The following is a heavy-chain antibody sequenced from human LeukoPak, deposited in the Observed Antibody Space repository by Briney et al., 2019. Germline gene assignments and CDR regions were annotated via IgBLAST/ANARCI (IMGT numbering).Heavy chain of an antibody. CDR2: MKQDGSEK. V-gene: IGHV3-7*01. Sequence: GGSLRLSCAASGFTFSSYWMGWVRQAPGMGLEWVATMKQDGSEKYYLDSVKGRFTISRDNAKNSLFLQMNSLRAEDTAVYYCAGARGWEFSSWGQGTLVTVSS. CDR1: GFTFSSYW. J-gene: IGHJ5*02. D-gene: IGHD1-26*01. CDR3: AGARGWEFSS.